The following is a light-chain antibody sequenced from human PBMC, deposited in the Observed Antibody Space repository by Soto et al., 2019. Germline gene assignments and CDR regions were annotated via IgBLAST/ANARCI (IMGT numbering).Light chain of an antibody. J-gene: IGKJ2*01. V-gene: IGKV3-11*01. CDR1: QSVNSY. CDR3: QQRSNWPYT. CDR2: DAS. Sequence: EIVLTQSPATLSLSPGERATLSCRASQSVNSYLAWFQQKPGQAPRILIYDASNRATGIPARFSASGSGTDFALNISSLEPDDLAVYYCQQRSNWPYTFGQGTKLEIK.